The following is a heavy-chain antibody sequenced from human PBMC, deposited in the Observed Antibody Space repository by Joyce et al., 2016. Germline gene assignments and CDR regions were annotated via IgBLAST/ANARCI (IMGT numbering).Heavy chain of an antibody. D-gene: IGHD6-19*01. V-gene: IGHV3-48*01. CDR3: ARDGRSSGGDY. CDR1: GFTFSKYG. Sequence: EVQLVESGGGLVQPGGSLGFSCAASGFTFSKYGINWVRQAPGKVLEWVSYISSSSTIKQYADSVKGRFTISRDSAKNSLYLQMNSLRVEDTAVYYCARDGRSSGGDYWGQGTLVTVSS. J-gene: IGHJ4*02. CDR2: ISSSSTIK.